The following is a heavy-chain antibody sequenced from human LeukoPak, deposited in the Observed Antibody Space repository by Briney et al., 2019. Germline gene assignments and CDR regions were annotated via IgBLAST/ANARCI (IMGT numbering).Heavy chain of an antibody. D-gene: IGHD6-13*01. V-gene: IGHV4-39*07. Sequence: SETLSLTCTVSSGSISTSNYYWGWVRQPPGKALEWIGNIFYSGSTYYSPSLKSRVTISVDTSKNQFSLKLSSVTAADTAVYYCARGQAPRIAAAGTRRGWFDPWGQGTLVTVSS. CDR3: ARGQAPRIAAAGTRRGWFDP. J-gene: IGHJ5*02. CDR2: IFYSGST. CDR1: SGSISTSNYY.